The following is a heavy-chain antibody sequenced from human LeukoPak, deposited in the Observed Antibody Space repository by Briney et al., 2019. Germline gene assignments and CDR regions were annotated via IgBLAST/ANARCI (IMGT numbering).Heavy chain of an antibody. J-gene: IGHJ4*02. D-gene: IGHD6-13*01. V-gene: IGHV1-2*02. Sequence: ASVKVSCKASGYTFTGYYIHWVRQAPGQGLEWMGWINPNSGGTNYAQKFQGRVTMTRDTSISTAYMELSRLRSEDTAVYYCARVPSRQQLVPAYWGQGTLVTVSS. CDR2: INPNSGGT. CDR3: ARVPSRQQLVPAY. CDR1: GYTFTGYY.